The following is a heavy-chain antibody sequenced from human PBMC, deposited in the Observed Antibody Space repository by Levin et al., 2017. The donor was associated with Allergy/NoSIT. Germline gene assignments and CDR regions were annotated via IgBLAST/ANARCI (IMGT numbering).Heavy chain of an antibody. CDR2: INHSGST. CDR1: GGSFSGYY. J-gene: IGHJ5*02. CDR3: ARADFGELIRSFWFDP. Sequence: SETLSLTCAVYGGSFSGYYWSWIRQPPGKGLEWIGEINHSGSTNYNPSLKSRVTISVDTSKNQFSLKLSSVTAADTAVYYCARADFGELIRSFWFDPWGQGTLVTVSS. V-gene: IGHV4-34*01. D-gene: IGHD3-10*01.